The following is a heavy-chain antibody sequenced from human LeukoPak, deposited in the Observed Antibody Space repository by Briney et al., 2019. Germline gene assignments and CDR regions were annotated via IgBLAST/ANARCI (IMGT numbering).Heavy chain of an antibody. CDR2: ISSSGTTT. Sequence: GGSLRLSCAASGFTFTDYYMSWVRQAPGKGLEWLSCISSSGTTTYYADSVKGRFTISRDNAKNSLFLQMNSLRAEDTAFYYCARKRSNGFLNFWGQGTLVTVSS. CDR1: GFTFTDYY. CDR3: ARKRSNGFLNF. V-gene: IGHV3-11*01. D-gene: IGHD3-22*01. J-gene: IGHJ4*02.